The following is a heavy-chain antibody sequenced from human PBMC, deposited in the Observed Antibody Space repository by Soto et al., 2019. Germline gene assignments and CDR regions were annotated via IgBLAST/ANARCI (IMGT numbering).Heavy chain of an antibody. J-gene: IGHJ6*02. CDR3: ARDGWWLLDGGDYYYGLDV. CDR1: GYIFTSYD. V-gene: IGHV1-3*01. Sequence: QVQLVQSGAEVKKPGASVRVSCKASGYIFTSYDMHWVRQAPGQSLEWMGRINAGNGNTKYSQTLPGRVTITRGTYASTAYMELSSLRSEDAAVYYFARDGWWLLDGGDYYYGLDVWGQGTTVTVSS. CDR2: INAGNGNT. D-gene: IGHD2-15*01.